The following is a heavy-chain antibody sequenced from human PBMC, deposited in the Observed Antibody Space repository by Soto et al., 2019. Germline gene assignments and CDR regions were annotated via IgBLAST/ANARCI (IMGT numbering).Heavy chain of an antibody. V-gene: IGHV1-2*04. D-gene: IGHD6-19*01. J-gene: IGHJ6*04. CDR2: INPNSGGT. CDR1: GYTFTGYY. Sequence: ASVKVSCKASGYTFTGYYMHWVRQAPGQGLEWMGWINPNSGGTNYAQKFQGWVTMTRDTSISTAYMELSRLRSDDTAVYYCARVAAVAGTNYGMDVWGKGTTVTVSS. CDR3: ARVAAVAGTNYGMDV.